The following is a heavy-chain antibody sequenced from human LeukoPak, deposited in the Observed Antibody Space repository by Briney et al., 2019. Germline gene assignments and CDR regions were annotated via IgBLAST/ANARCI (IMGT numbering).Heavy chain of an antibody. CDR3: AAEDSSGYYEPVDY. J-gene: IGHJ4*02. D-gene: IGHD3-22*01. Sequence: GGSLRLSCAASGFTFSDYYMSWIRQAPGKGLEWVSYISSSGSTIYYADSVKGRFTISRDNAKNSLYLQMYSLRAEDTAVYYCAAEDSSGYYEPVDYWGQGTLVTVSS. CDR2: ISSSGSTI. V-gene: IGHV3-11*01. CDR1: GFTFSDYY.